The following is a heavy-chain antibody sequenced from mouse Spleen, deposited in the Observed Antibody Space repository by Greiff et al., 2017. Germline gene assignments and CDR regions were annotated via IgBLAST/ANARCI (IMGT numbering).Heavy chain of an antibody. J-gene: IGHJ4*01. CDR3: ARQEITYYYAMDY. D-gene: IGHD2-4*01. V-gene: IGHV5-9*04. Sequence: EVKVEESGGGLVKLGGSLKLSCAASGFTFSYYAMSWVRQTPEKRLEWVATISSGGGNTYYPDSVKGRFTISRDNAKNTLYLQMSSLKSEATAMYYCARQEITYYYAMDYWGQGTSVTVSS. CDR1: GFTFSYYA. CDR2: ISSGGGNT.